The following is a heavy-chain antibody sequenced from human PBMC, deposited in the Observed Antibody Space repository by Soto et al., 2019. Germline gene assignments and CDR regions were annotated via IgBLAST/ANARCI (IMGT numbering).Heavy chain of an antibody. D-gene: IGHD3-10*01. V-gene: IGHV3-21*04. J-gene: IGHJ4*02. CDR2: ISSSNTYI. CDR1: GFNFGGYT. Sequence: PGGSLRLSCTGSGFNFGGYTVNWVRQAPGKGLEWVSSISSSNTYIFYADTVKGRFFLSRDNAKNSVYLQINRLRTEDTALYYRASAMTMGWSPQGYWGQGTPVTVSS. CDR3: ASAMTMGWSPQGY.